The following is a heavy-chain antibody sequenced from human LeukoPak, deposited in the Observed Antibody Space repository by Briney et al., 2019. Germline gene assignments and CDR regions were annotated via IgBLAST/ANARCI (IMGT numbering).Heavy chain of an antibody. D-gene: IGHD3-10*01. Sequence: GGSLRLSCAASGFTFSDYAMSWVRQAPEKGLEWVSAISGSGDATKYADSVKGRFTISRDNAKNSLYLQMNSLRAEDTAVYYCARRMVRGVISAFDIWGQGTMVTVSS. V-gene: IGHV3-23*01. J-gene: IGHJ3*02. CDR1: GFTFSDYA. CDR3: ARRMVRGVISAFDI. CDR2: ISGSGDAT.